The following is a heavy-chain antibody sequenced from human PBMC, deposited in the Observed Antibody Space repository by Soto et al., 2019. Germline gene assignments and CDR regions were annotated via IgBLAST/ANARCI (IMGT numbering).Heavy chain of an antibody. CDR1: GFTFSSYA. Sequence: EVQLLESGGGLVQPGGSLRLSCAASGFTFSSYAMSWVRQAPGKGLEWVSAISGSGGSTYYADSVKGRFTISRDNSKNTLNLQMNRLRAEDTAVYYCAKAVYSSGCYRPNERNLGYYFDSWGQGTLVTVSS. CDR3: AKAVYSSGCYRPNERNLGYYFDS. D-gene: IGHD6-19*01. J-gene: IGHJ4*02. CDR2: ISGSGGST. V-gene: IGHV3-23*01.